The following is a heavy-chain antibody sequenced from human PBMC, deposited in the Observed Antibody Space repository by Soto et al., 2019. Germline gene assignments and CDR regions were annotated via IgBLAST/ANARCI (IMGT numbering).Heavy chain of an antibody. V-gene: IGHV4-34*01. Sequence: SETLSLTCAVYGGSFSGYYWSWIRQPPGKGLEWIGEINHSGSTNYNPSLKSRVTISVDTSKNQFSLKLSSVTAADTAVYYCARAQGSWNYRAGYYYYYMDVWGKGTTVTVSS. D-gene: IGHD1-7*01. CDR3: ARAQGSWNYRAGYYYYYMDV. CDR1: GGSFSGYY. J-gene: IGHJ6*03. CDR2: INHSGST.